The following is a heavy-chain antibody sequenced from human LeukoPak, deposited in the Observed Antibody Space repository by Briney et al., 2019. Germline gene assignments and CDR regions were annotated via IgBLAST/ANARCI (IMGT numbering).Heavy chain of an antibody. J-gene: IGHJ4*02. Sequence: PGGSLRLSCAASGFTVSSNYMSWVRQAPGKGLEWVSVIYSGGSTYYADSVKGRFTISRDNSKNTLYLQMNSLRAEDTAVYYCARDLQLDRGYFDYWGQGTLVTVSS. CDR3: ARDLQLDRGYFDY. CDR1: GFTVSSNY. V-gene: IGHV3-53*01. D-gene: IGHD6-13*01. CDR2: IYSGGST.